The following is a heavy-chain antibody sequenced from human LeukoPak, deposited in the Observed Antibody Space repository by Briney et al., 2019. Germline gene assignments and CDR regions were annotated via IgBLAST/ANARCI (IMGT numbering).Heavy chain of an antibody. CDR2: MNPNSGNT. CDR1: GYTFTSYD. V-gene: IGHV1-8*01. Sequence: ASVKVSCKASGYTFTSYDINWVRQATGQGLEWMGWMNPNSGNTGYAQKFQGRVTMTSNTSISTAYMELSSLRSEDTAVYYCARLVLGYCSGGSCYGAFDIWGQGTMVTVSS. J-gene: IGHJ3*02. CDR3: ARLVLGYCSGGSCYGAFDI. D-gene: IGHD2-15*01.